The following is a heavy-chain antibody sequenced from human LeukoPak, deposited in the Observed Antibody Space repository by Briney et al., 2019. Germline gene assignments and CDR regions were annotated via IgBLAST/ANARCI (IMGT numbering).Heavy chain of an antibody. CDR2: INPNGGGT. CDR1: EYTFTGYY. V-gene: IGHV1-2*02. CDR3: ARDKGPRWEDY. J-gene: IGHJ4*02. Sequence: ASVKVSCKASEYTFTGYYLHWVRQAPGQGLEWMGWINPNGGGTNYAQKFQGRVTMTRDRSISTVHMDLSRLTYDDTAVYYCARDKGPRWEDYWGQGTLVTVSS. D-gene: IGHD1-26*01.